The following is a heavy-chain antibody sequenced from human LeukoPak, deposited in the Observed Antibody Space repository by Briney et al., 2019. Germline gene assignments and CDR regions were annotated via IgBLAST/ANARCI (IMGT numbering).Heavy chain of an antibody. CDR3: ARGLNYYDSSGYISYYFDY. Sequence: SETLSLTCTVSGGSISSYYWSWIRQPAGKGLEWIGRIYTSGSTNYNPSLKSRVTMSVDTSKNQFSLKLSSVTAADTAVYYCARGLNYYDSSGYISYYFDYWGQGTLVTVSS. D-gene: IGHD3-22*01. CDR2: IYTSGST. V-gene: IGHV4-4*07. CDR1: GGSISSYY. J-gene: IGHJ4*02.